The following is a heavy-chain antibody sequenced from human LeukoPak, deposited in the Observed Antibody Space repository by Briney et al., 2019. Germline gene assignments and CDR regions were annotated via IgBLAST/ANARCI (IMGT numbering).Heavy chain of an antibody. Sequence: GGSLRLSCTASGFTFEDHGMSWVRQGPGRGLEWVCGINWNGGRTGYVDSVKGRFTISRDNAKNSVSLQMNSLRAEDTAVYFCARPTWTNYMDVWGKGTAVTISS. CDR1: GFTFEDHG. V-gene: IGHV3-20*04. CDR2: INWNGGRT. CDR3: ARPTWTNYMDV. J-gene: IGHJ6*03. D-gene: IGHD3/OR15-3a*01.